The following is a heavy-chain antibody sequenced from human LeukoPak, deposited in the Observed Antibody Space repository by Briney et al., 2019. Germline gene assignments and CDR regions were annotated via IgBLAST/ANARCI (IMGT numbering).Heavy chain of an antibody. CDR2: ISYDGSNK. CDR3: ARVGVTLWAHYFDY. J-gene: IGHJ4*02. Sequence: GGSLRLSCAASGFTFSSYAMHWVRQAPGKGLEWVAVISYDGSNKYYADSVKGRFTISRDNSKNTLCLQMNSLRAEDTAVYYCARVGVTLWAHYFDYWGQGTLVTVSS. D-gene: IGHD5-18*01. V-gene: IGHV3-30*01. CDR1: GFTFSSYA.